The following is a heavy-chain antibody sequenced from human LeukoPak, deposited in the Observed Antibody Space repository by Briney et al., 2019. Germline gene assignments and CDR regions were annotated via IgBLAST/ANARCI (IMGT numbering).Heavy chain of an antibody. J-gene: IGHJ4*02. V-gene: IGHV3-64*01. D-gene: IGHD6-13*01. CDR1: GFTFSSYA. CDR2: ISSNGGST. CDR3: AKDSDLGSSWDTGTFDY. Sequence: GGSLRLSCAASGFTFSSYAMHWVRLAPGKGLEYVSAISSNGGSTYYANSVKGRFTISRDNSKNTLYLQMGSLRAEDMAVYYCAKDSDLGSSWDTGTFDYWGQGTLVTVSS.